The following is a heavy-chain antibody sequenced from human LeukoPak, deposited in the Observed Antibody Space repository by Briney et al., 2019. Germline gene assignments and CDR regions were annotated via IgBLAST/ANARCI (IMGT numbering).Heavy chain of an antibody. V-gene: IGHV1-46*01. CDR3: ARGDYGYYYYYMDV. CDR2: INPTGGST. Sequence: ASVKVSCKASGYIFTSYYIHWVRQAPGQGLEWMGIINPTGGSTSYSQKFQGRVTMTRDTSRSTVYMELNSLRSEDTAVYYCARGDYGYYYYYMDVWGKGTTVTVSS. CDR1: GYIFTSYY. D-gene: IGHD4-17*01. J-gene: IGHJ6*03.